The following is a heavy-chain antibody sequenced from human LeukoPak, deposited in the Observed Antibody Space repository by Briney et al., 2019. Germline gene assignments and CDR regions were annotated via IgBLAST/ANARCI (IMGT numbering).Heavy chain of an antibody. D-gene: IGHD6-13*01. CDR1: GGSFSGYY. CDR2: INHSGST. CDR3: ARGTAIAAAGTRYFDY. J-gene: IGHJ4*02. V-gene: IGHV4-34*01. Sequence: SETLSLTCAVYGGSFSGYYWSWIRQPPGKGLEWIGEINHSGSTNYNPSLKSRVTISVDTSKNQFSLKLSSVTAADTAVYYCARGTAIAAAGTRYFDYWGQGTLVTVSS.